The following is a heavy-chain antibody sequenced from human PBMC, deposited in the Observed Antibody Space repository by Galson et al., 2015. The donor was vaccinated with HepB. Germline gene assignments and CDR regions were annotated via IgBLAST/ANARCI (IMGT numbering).Heavy chain of an antibody. CDR1: GFTFSSYW. Sequence: SLRLSCAASGFTFSSYWMHWVRQAPGKGLVWVSRINSDGSSTKYADSVKGRFTISRDNAKNTLYLQMNSLRAEDTAVYYCARDRDDYVGEAQLYWGQGTLVTVSS. D-gene: IGHD4-23*01. J-gene: IGHJ4*02. V-gene: IGHV3-74*03. CDR2: INSDGSST. CDR3: ARDRDDYVGEAQLY.